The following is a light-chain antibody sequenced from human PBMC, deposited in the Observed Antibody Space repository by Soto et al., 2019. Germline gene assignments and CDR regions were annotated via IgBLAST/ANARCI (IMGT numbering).Light chain of an antibody. V-gene: IGLV2-14*01. Sequence: QSALTQPASVSGSPGQSLTISCPGTSSDVGGYNYVSWYQQHPGKAPKLMIYDVSNRPSGVSNRFSGSKSGNTASLTISGLQAEDEADYYCSSYTSSSALFGTGTKVTVL. CDR1: SSDVGGYNY. J-gene: IGLJ1*01. CDR2: DVS. CDR3: SSYTSSSAL.